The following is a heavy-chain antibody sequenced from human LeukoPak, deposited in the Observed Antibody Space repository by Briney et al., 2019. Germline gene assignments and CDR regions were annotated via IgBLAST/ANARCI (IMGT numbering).Heavy chain of an antibody. Sequence: GGSLRLSCAASGFTFSSYGMHWVRQAPGKGLEWVSYISSSSSTIYYADSVKGRFTISRDNAKNSLYLQMNSLRAEDTAVYYCATWFSSGWYNWFDPWGQGTLVTVSS. J-gene: IGHJ5*02. CDR1: GFTFSSYG. V-gene: IGHV3-48*01. D-gene: IGHD6-19*01. CDR3: ATWFSSGWYNWFDP. CDR2: ISSSSSTI.